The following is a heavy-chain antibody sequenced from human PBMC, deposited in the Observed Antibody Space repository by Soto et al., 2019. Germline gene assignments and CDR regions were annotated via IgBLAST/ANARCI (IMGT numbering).Heavy chain of an antibody. Sequence: QVQLQQWGAGLLKPSETLSLTCAVYGGSFSGYYWSWIRQPPGKGLEWIGEINHSGSTNYNPSLTSRVTISVDTSKNQFSLKLSSVTAADTAVYYCAREVVYATPYYYYYYGMDVWGQGTTVTVSS. V-gene: IGHV4-34*01. CDR3: AREVVYATPYYYYYYGMDV. J-gene: IGHJ6*02. D-gene: IGHD2-8*01. CDR1: GGSFSGYY. CDR2: INHSGST.